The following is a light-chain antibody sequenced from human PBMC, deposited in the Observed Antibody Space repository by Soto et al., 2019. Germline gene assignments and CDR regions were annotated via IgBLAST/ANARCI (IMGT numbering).Light chain of an antibody. V-gene: IGLV2-8*01. CDR2: EVV. J-gene: IGLJ1*01. CDR1: KSDIGVYDL. Sequence: QSALTQPPSASGSPGQSVTISCTGTKSDIGVYDLVSWYQHHPGKAPRLIIYEVVQRPSGVSDRFSGSKSGNTASLTVSGLQAADEADYFCKSYAGSNTYVFGSGTKLTVL. CDR3: KSYAGSNTYV.